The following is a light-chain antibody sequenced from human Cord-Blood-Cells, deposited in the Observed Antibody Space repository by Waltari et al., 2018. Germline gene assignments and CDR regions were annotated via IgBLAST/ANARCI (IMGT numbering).Light chain of an antibody. CDR3: QQYNSYSRT. CDR2: KAS. Sequence: DIQMTQSPSTLSASVGDRVTITCRAIQSISSWLAWYQQKPGKAPKLLIYKASSLESGVPSRFIGSGSGTEFTLTISSLQPDDFATYYCQQYNSYSRTFGQGTKVEIK. CDR1: QSISSW. J-gene: IGKJ1*01. V-gene: IGKV1-5*03.